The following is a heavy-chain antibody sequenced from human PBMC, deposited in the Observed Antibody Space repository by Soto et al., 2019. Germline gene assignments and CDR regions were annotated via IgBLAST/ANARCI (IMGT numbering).Heavy chain of an antibody. CDR1: GGTFSNYS. CDR3: ARSRAAAPPRVGMDV. D-gene: IGHD6-13*01. J-gene: IGHJ6*02. V-gene: IGHV1-69*13. CDR2: IIPFFQTP. Sequence: SVNVSCKASGGTFSNYSFSWVRQAPGQGLEWMGGIIPFFQTPNYAQKYQGRVTITADESTTTAYMEMRSLRSEDTAVYYCARSRAAAPPRVGMDVWGQGTTVTVSS.